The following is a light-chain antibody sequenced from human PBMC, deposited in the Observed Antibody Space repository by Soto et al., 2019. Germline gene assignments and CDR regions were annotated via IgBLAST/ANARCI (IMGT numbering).Light chain of an antibody. Sequence: DIQMTQSPSAMSASVGDRVNITCRASQGISNYLNWYQQKTGKAPKILIYDASNLETGVPSRFSGSGSGTDFTFTISRLQPEDIETYYCQQYDNLPLTFGGGTKVDIK. CDR1: QGISNY. V-gene: IGKV1-33*01. J-gene: IGKJ4*01. CDR3: QQYDNLPLT. CDR2: DAS.